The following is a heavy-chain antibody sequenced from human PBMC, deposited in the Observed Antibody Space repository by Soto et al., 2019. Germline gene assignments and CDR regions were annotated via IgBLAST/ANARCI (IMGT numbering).Heavy chain of an antibody. Sequence: SETLSLTCTVSGGSISSSSYYWGWIRQPPGKGLEWIGSIYYSGSTYYNPSLKSRVTISVDTSKNQFSLKLSSGTAAGTAVYYCSRHSSNGHTAPDNWFEPWGKGNLV. J-gene: IGHJ5*02. CDR3: SRHSSNGHTAPDNWFEP. CDR1: GGSISSSSYY. V-gene: IGHV4-39*01. D-gene: IGHD5-18*01. CDR2: IYYSGST.